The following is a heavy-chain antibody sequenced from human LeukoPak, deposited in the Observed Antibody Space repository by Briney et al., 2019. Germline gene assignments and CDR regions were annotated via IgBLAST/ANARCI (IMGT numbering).Heavy chain of an antibody. V-gene: IGHV4-39*01. J-gene: IGHJ4*02. Sequence: SETLSLTCTVSGGSISIISSSTYYWGWIRQAPGKGLEWIGSLYYGENSHYNPSLKSRATLSVDTSKNQFSLKLSSVTAADTAVYYCARGPRHLYCSSTSCYRGFDYWGQGTLVTVSS. CDR1: GGSISIISSSTYY. CDR2: LYYGENS. CDR3: ARGPRHLYCSSTSCYRGFDY. D-gene: IGHD2-2*01.